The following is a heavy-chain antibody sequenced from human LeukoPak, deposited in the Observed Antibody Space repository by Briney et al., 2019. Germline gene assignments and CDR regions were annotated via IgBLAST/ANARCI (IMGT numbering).Heavy chain of an antibody. V-gene: IGHV3-15*01. CDR2: IKSKTDGGTT. CDR3: TTDEYCSGGSCYWFDP. J-gene: IGHJ5*02. Sequence: PGRSLRLSCAASGFTFSNAWMSWVRQAPGKGLEWVGRIKSKTDGGTTDYAAPVKGRFTISRDDSKNTLYLQMNSMKTEDTAVYYCTTDEYCSGGSCYWFDPWGQGTLVTVSS. D-gene: IGHD2-15*01. CDR1: GFTFSNAW.